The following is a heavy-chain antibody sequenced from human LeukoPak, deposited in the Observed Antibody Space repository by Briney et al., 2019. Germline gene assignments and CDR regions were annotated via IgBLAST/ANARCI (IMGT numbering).Heavy chain of an antibody. CDR3: AKVAMVRGVTHYFDY. D-gene: IGHD3-10*01. Sequence: GGSLRLSCAASGFTFSSYGMHWVRQAPGEGLEWVAVISYDGSNKYYADSVKGRFTISRDNSKNTLYLQMNSLRAEDTAVYYCAKVAMVRGVTHYFDYWGQGTLVTVSS. V-gene: IGHV3-30*18. CDR2: ISYDGSNK. CDR1: GFTFSSYG. J-gene: IGHJ4*02.